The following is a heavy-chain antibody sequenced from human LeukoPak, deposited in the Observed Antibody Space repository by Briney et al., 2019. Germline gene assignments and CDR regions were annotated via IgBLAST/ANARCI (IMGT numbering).Heavy chain of an antibody. V-gene: IGHV4-39*01. CDR3: ARQMNTVTADY. D-gene: IGHD4-17*01. J-gene: IGHJ4*02. Sequence: SGTLTLTCTVSGGSISSSSYFWGWIRQPPGKGLEWIGSIFYSGSTYYNPSLNSRVTISIDTSKNQFSLRLSSVTAADTAVYYCARQMNTVTADYWGQGTLVTVSS. CDR1: GGSISSSSYF. CDR2: IFYSGST.